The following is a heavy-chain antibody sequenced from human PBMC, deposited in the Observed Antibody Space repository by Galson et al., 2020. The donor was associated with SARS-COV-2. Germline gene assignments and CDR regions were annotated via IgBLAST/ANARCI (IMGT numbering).Heavy chain of an antibody. J-gene: IGHJ6*02. CDR1: GFTFSSYA. V-gene: IGHV3-30*07. Sequence: QLGESLKISCAAPGFTFSSYAMHWVRQAPGKGLEWVAVISYDGSNKYYADSVKGRFTISRDNSKNTLYLQMNSLRAEDTDVYYCARQYYYDSSGYYYPAYYYDGMDVGDQGTTVTVSS. CDR3: ARQYYYDSSGYYYPAYYYDGMDV. D-gene: IGHD3-22*01. CDR2: ISYDGSNK.